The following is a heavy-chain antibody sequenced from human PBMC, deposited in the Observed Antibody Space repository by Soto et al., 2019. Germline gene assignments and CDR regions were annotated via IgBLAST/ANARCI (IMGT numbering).Heavy chain of an antibody. CDR2: ISGYNGNT. CDR1: GYTFSNYG. D-gene: IGHD6-19*01. CDR3: SRFIMVGGWFDPKYYHGMDV. Sequence: GASVKVSCKTSGYTFSNYGINWVRQAPGQGLEWMGWISGYNGNTNYAQTVQGRVTMTTDTSTGIVYMELRSLKSDDTAIYYCSRFIMVGGWFDPKYYHGMDVWGQGTTVTVS. V-gene: IGHV1-18*01. J-gene: IGHJ6*02.